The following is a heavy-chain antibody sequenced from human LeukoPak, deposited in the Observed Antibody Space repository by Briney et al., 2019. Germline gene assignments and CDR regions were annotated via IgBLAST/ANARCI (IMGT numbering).Heavy chain of an antibody. J-gene: IGHJ4*02. CDR3: ARGETFDY. CDR1: GGSFSGYY. CDR2: INHSGST. Sequence: PXETLSXXCAVYGGSFSGYYWRWIRQPPGKGVEGVGEINHSGSTNYNPSLKRRVTISVEKSKKQFSLKLRFGAGGGRAGYYCARGETFDYGGQGTLVTVSS. V-gene: IGHV4-34*01.